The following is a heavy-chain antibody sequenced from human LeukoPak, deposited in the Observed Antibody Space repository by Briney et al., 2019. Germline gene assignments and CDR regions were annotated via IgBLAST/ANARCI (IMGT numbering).Heavy chain of an antibody. CDR3: AKTHPHIAARFYYFDY. V-gene: IGHV3-7*03. Sequence: PGGSLRLSCAASGFSISSIYWMMWVRQAPGKGLEWVANIRLDGRDDDFVDSVKGRFTISRDYAKNSLYLHMNSLRAEDTAVYYCAKTHPHIAARFYYFDYWGQGTLVTVSS. J-gene: IGHJ4*02. D-gene: IGHD6-6*01. CDR1: GFSISSIYW. CDR2: IRLDGRDD.